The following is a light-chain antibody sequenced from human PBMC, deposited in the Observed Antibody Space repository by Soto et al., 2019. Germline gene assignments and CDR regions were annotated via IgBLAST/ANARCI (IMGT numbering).Light chain of an antibody. Sequence: EIVLTQSPGTLSLSPGERATLSCRASQSVSSSYLAWYQQKPGQAPRLLIYGASSRATGIPDRFSGSGSGTDFTLTISRLEPEDLAVYDCQQYGSSPMHTFGQGTKVEIK. V-gene: IGKV3-20*01. J-gene: IGKJ2*01. CDR2: GAS. CDR1: QSVSSSY. CDR3: QQYGSSPMHT.